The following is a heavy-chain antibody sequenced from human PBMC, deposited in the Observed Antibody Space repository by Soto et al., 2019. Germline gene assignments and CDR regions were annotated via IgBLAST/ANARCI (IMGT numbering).Heavy chain of an antibody. D-gene: IGHD3-22*01. Sequence: SETLSLTCAVYGGSFSGYYWSWIRQSPGKGLEWIGEINHSGSTNYNPSLKSRVTISVDTSKNQFSLKLSSVTAADTAVYYCARGLKVVPDSSGYYYYWGQGTLVTVSS. CDR3: ARGLKVVPDSSGYYYY. CDR2: INHSGST. CDR1: GGSFSGYY. V-gene: IGHV4-34*01. J-gene: IGHJ4*02.